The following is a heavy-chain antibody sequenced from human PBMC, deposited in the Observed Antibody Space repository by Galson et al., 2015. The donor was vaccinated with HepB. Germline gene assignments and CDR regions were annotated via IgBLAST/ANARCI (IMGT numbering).Heavy chain of an antibody. CDR3: ARGGMATVGGPTFDY. J-gene: IGHJ4*02. CDR1: GYTFTRFG. Sequence: SVKVSCKASGYTFTRFGISWVRQAPGQGLEWMGWISADNLNTRYAQKFQGRVTMTTDTSTSTAYMILWSVRSDDTAVYYCARGGMATVGGPTFDYWGQGSLVTVSS. V-gene: IGHV1-18*01. D-gene: IGHD5-24*01. CDR2: ISADNLNT.